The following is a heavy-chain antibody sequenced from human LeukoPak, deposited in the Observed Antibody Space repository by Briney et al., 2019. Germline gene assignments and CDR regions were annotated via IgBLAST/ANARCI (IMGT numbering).Heavy chain of an antibody. CDR2: IYYSGST. CDR1: GGSISSSSYY. V-gene: IGHV4-39*01. D-gene: IGHD4-11*01. J-gene: IGHJ4*02. Sequence: PSETLSLTCTVSGGSISSSSYYWGWIRQPPGKGLEWIGGIYYSGSTYYNPSPKSRVTISVDTSKNQFSLKLSSVTAADTAVYYCASTTVTTPFDYWGQGTLVTVSS. CDR3: ASTTVTTPFDY.